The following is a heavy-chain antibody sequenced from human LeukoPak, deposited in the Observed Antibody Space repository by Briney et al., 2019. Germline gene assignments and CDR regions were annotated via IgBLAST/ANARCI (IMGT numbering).Heavy chain of an antibody. CDR3: ASVGSRYLVDY. D-gene: IGHD1-1*01. CDR2: ISSSSSTI. V-gene: IGHV3-48*01. CDR1: GLSFSSYS. Sequence: PGGSLRLSCAASGLSFSSYSMNWVRQAPGRGLEWVSYISSSSSTIYYADSVKGRFTISRDNAKNSLYLQMNSLRAEDTAVYYCASVGSRYLVDYWGQGTLVTVSS. J-gene: IGHJ4*02.